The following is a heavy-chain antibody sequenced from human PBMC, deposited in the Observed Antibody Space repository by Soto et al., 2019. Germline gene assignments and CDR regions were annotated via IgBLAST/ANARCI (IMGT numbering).Heavy chain of an antibody. D-gene: IGHD5-12*01. CDR1: GFTFSNYA. J-gene: IGHJ4*02. V-gene: IGHV3-30*14. Sequence: QVQLVESGGGVVQPGRSLRLSCAASGFTFSNYAMHWVRQAPGKGLEWVAFISYDGSNKYYADSVKGRFTISRDNSKNSLYREMNRLRAEDTGGYYCAGGRGYESDWVDYWGQGTLVTVSS. CDR2: ISYDGSNK. CDR3: AGGRGYESDWVDY.